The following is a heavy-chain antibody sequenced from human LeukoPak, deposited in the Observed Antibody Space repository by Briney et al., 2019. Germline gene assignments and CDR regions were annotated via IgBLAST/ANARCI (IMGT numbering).Heavy chain of an antibody. V-gene: IGHV3-7*01. Sequence: GGSLRLSCAASGFTFSSYWMTWVRQAPGKGLAWVANINQDGSGKYYVDSVKGRFTISRDNAKNSLYLQMNSLRAEDTAVYYCARGPYSSGWFPIDYWGQGTLVTVSS. J-gene: IGHJ4*02. CDR3: ARGPYSSGWFPIDY. D-gene: IGHD6-19*01. CDR2: INQDGSGK. CDR1: GFTFSSYW.